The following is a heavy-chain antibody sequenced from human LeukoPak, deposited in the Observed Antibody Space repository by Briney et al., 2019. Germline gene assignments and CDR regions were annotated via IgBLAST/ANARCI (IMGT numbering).Heavy chain of an antibody. CDR1: GGSISSSNW. CDR2: IYHSGST. D-gene: IGHD5-24*01. V-gene: IGHV4-4*02. Sequence: SGTLSFTCAVSGGSISSSNWWSWVRQPPGKGLEWIGEIYHSGSTNYNPSLKSRVTISVDKSKNQFSLKLSSVTAADTAVYYCASSRDGYNHFDYWGQGTLVTVSS. J-gene: IGHJ4*02. CDR3: ASSRDGYNHFDY.